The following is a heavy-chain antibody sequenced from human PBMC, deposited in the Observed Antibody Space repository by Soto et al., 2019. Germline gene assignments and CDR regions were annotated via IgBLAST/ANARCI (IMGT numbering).Heavy chain of an antibody. J-gene: IGHJ3*01. CDR3: ARVVLTITRGAFDA. D-gene: IGHD3-9*01. V-gene: IGHV4-4*02. CDR2: ISHSGTS. CDR1: GGSISSSHW. Sequence: QVQLQESGPGLVKPSGTLSLTCAVSGGSISSSHWWTWVRQSPGKGLEYIGEISHSGTSNSNPSHQSRVPLSVDKSKNHFSLTLTSVTAADTAVYYCARVVLTITRGAFDAWGQGTLVIVSS.